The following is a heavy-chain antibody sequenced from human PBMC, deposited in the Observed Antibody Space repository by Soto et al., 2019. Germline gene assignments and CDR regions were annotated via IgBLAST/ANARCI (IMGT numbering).Heavy chain of an antibody. CDR1: GYSFTSYW. V-gene: IGHV5-51*01. J-gene: IGHJ6*02. Sequence: PGESLKISCKGSGYSFTSYWIGWVRQMPGKGLEWMGIIYPGDSDTRYSPSFKGQVTISADKSISTAYLQWSSLKASDTAMYYCARRGSYYDFWSGYYRGYGMDVWGQGTTFTVSS. D-gene: IGHD3-3*01. CDR3: ARRGSYYDFWSGYYRGYGMDV. CDR2: IYPGDSDT.